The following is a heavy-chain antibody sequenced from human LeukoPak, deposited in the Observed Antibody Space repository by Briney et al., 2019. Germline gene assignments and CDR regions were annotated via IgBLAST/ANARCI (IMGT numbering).Heavy chain of an antibody. J-gene: IGHJ4*02. CDR2: IYTSGST. CDR3: AGTEVATISAFDY. Sequence: SETLSLTCTVSGGSISSYYWSWIRQPPGRGPEWIGYIYTSGSTNYNPSLKSRVTISVGTSKNQFSLKLSSVTAADTAVYYCAGTEVATISAFDYWGQGTLVTVSS. CDR1: GGSISSYY. D-gene: IGHD5-12*01. V-gene: IGHV4-4*09.